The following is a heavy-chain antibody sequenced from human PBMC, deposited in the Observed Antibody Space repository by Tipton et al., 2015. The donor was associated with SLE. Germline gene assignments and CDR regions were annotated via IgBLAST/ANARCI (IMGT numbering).Heavy chain of an antibody. Sequence: TLSLTCSVSGGSINSHFWSWIRQPPGKGLEWVAYISYSGTTKSNPSLRSRVAMSIDTSKSQLSLKLTSVTAADTAIYYCARALWVDKDIAGEPIGIRLRAFDMWGQGTMVSVSS. J-gene: IGHJ3*02. D-gene: IGHD2-2*02. CDR3: ARALWVDKDIAGEPIGIRLRAFDM. CDR2: ISYSGTT. V-gene: IGHV4-59*11. CDR1: GGSINSHF.